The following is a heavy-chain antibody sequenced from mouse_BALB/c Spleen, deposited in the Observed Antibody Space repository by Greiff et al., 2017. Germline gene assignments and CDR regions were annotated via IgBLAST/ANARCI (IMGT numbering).Heavy chain of an antibody. V-gene: IGHV1-7*01. D-gene: IGHD2-1*01. J-gene: IGHJ2*01. CDR3: ARAYGNPYYFDY. CDR1: GYTFTSYW. CDR2: INPSTGYT. Sequence: VQLQESGAELAKPGASVKMSCKASGYTFTSYWMHWVKQRPGQGLEWIGYINPSTGYTGYNQKFKDKATLTADKSSSTAYMQLSSLTSEDSAVYYCARAYGNPYYFDYWGQGTTLTVSS.